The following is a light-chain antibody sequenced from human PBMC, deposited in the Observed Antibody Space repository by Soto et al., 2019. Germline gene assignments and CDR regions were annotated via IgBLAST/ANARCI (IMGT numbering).Light chain of an antibody. Sequence: QSALTQPRSVSGSPGQSVTISCTGTNSDVGGYNYVSWYQQYPGKAPKLMISGVSERPSGVPDRFSGSKSGNTASLTISGLQAEDEADYFCCSYAGSSSFVFGTGTKLTVL. V-gene: IGLV2-11*01. CDR1: NSDVGGYNY. J-gene: IGLJ1*01. CDR2: GVS. CDR3: CSYAGSSSFV.